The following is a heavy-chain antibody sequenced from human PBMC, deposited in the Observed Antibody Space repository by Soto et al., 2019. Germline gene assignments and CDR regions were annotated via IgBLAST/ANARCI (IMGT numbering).Heavy chain of an antibody. CDR3: AKTPIQKTLAVAGWYYFDY. CDR2: ISGSGGST. J-gene: IGHJ4*02. V-gene: IGHV3-23*01. Sequence: SGGSLRLSCAASGFTFSSYAMSWVRQAPGKGLEWVSAISGSGGSTYYADSVKGRFTISRDNSKNTLYLQMNSLRAEDTAVYYCAKTPIQKTLAVAGWYYFDYWGQGTLVTVSS. D-gene: IGHD6-19*01. CDR1: GFTFSSYA.